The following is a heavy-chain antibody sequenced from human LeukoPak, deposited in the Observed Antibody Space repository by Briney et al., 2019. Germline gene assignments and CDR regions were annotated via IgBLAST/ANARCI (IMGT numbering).Heavy chain of an antibody. V-gene: IGHV1-46*01. CDR1: GYTFSSYY. Sequence: GASVKVSCKASGYTFSSYYMHWVRQAPGQGLEWMGIINPSGGTTSYAQKFQGRLTMTRDTSTSTVFMELSSLRSEDSAVYYCAREPRPFDYWGQGTLVTVSS. J-gene: IGHJ4*02. CDR3: AREPRPFDY. CDR2: INPSGGTT.